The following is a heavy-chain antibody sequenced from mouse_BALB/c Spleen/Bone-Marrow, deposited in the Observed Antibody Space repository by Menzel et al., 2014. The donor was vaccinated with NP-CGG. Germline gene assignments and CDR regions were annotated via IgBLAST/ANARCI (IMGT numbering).Heavy chain of an antibody. CDR3: ARSDGYRDMDY. CDR1: GYAFSSSW. D-gene: IGHD2-3*01. CDR2: IYPGDGDT. V-gene: IGHV1-82*01. Sequence: QVRLQQSGPELVKPGASVKISCKASGYAFSSSWMNWVKQRPGQGLEWIGRIYPGDGDTKYNGKFKGKATLTADKSSSTAYMQLSSLTSVDSAVYFCARSDGYRDMDYWGQGTPVTVSS. J-gene: IGHJ4*01.